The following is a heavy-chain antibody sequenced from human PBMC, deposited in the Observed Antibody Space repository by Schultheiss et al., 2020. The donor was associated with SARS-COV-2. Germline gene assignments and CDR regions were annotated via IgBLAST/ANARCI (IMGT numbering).Heavy chain of an antibody. Sequence: ASVKVSCKASGYTFIGYYMHWVRQAPGQGLEWMGRINPNSGGTNYAQKLQGRVTMTTDTSTSTAYMELRSLRSDDTAVYYCARVRSSGWYLSGEDYWGQGTLVTVSS. D-gene: IGHD6-19*01. CDR3: ARVRSSGWYLSGEDY. CDR1: GYTFIGYY. J-gene: IGHJ4*02. V-gene: IGHV1-2*06. CDR2: INPNSGGT.